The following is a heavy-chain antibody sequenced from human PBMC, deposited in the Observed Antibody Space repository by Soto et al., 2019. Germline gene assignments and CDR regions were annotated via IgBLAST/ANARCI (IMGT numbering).Heavy chain of an antibody. D-gene: IGHD1-26*01. CDR3: ASEGSYSTNDY. J-gene: IGHJ4*02. Sequence: PSQTHPLTCAVSGGYISSSNWWSWVRQPPGKGLEWIGEIYHSGSTNYNPSLKSRVTISVDKSKNQFSLKLSSVTAADTAVYYCASEGSYSTNDYWGQGTLVTVSS. V-gene: IGHV4-4*02. CDR2: IYHSGST. CDR1: GGYISSSNW.